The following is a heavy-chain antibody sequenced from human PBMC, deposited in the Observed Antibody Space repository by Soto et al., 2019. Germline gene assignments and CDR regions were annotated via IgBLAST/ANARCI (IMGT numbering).Heavy chain of an antibody. Sequence: QVHLVESGGGVVHAGRSLRLSCAASGFSFSAYSMHWVRQAPGKGLEWVAVISSDGSKTYYAGSLKGRFTVSRDNSKNILYLQMNSLRAEDTAVYYCARAGQQVAVFDYWGQGTEVTVSS. V-gene: IGHV3-30-3*01. J-gene: IGHJ4*02. CDR3: ARAGQQVAVFDY. CDR2: ISSDGSKT. D-gene: IGHD6-13*01. CDR1: GFSFSAYS.